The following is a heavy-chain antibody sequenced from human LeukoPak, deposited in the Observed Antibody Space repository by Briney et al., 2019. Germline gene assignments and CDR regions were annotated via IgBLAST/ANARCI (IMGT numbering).Heavy chain of an antibody. CDR1: GFTFSSYD. CDR3: AKDPSDLGGSGSNNYFNC. J-gene: IGHJ4*02. Sequence: GGSLRLSCAASGFTFSSYDMSWVRQAPGKGLEWVSGITYSSGYTYYADSVKGRFTISRVNSRNTLYLQMNSLRAEDTAVYYCAKDPSDLGGSGSNNYFNCWGQGTLVTVSS. D-gene: IGHD3-10*01. CDR2: ITYSSGYT. V-gene: IGHV3-23*01.